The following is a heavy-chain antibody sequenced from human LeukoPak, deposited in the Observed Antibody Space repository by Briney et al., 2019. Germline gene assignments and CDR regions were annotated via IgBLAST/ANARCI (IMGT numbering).Heavy chain of an antibody. CDR3: ASAPLGAAAAHFDY. J-gene: IGHJ4*02. D-gene: IGHD6-13*01. Sequence: PSETLSLTCAVYSGSFSGYYWSWIRQPPGKGLEWIGEINHSGSTNYNPSLKSRVTISVDTSKNQFSLKLSSVTAADTAVYYCASAPLGAAAAHFDYWGQGTLVTVSS. V-gene: IGHV4-34*01. CDR2: INHSGST. CDR1: SGSFSGYY.